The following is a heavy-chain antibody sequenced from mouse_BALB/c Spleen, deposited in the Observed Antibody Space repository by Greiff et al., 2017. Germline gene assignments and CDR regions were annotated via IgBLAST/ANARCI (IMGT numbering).Heavy chain of an antibody. V-gene: IGHV2-6-7*01. Sequence: VQVVESGPGLVAPSQSLSITCTVSGFSLTGYGVNWVRQPPGKGLEWLGMIWGDGSTDYNSALKSRLSISKDNSKSQVFLKMNSLQTDDTARYYCARDPYYDGSSPYDAMDYWGQGTSVTVSS. CDR2: IWGDGST. D-gene: IGHD1-1*01. CDR3: ARDPYYDGSSPYDAMDY. J-gene: IGHJ4*01. CDR1: GFSLTGYG.